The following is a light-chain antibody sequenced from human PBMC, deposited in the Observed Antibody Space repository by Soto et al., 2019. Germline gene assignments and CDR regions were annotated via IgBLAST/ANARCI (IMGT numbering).Light chain of an antibody. V-gene: IGKV1-39*01. Sequence: DIQMTXXPXSLSASVRDRVTITCRASQTISTHLNWYQQKPGKAPKLLIYAASTLQSGVPSRFSGSGSGTDFTLTINSLQPEDFATYYCQQSLTIPYTFGQGTKLEIK. CDR3: QQSLTIPYT. J-gene: IGKJ2*01. CDR1: QTISTH. CDR2: AAS.